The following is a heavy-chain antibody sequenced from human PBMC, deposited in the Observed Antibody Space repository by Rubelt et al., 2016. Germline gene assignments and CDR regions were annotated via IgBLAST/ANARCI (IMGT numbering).Heavy chain of an antibody. D-gene: IGHD1-26*01. J-gene: IGHJ4*02. CDR1: GGSISSSNW. CDR2: IFHCGST. CDR3: ARDGEGALDY. V-gene: IGHV4-4*02. Sequence: QVQLQESGPGLVKPSETLSLTCAVSGGSISSSNWWSWVRQPPGKGLEWIGEIFHCGSTNYNPSLKSGVTISVDKSKNQFSLKLSAVTAADTAVYYCARDGEGALDYWGQGTLVTVSS.